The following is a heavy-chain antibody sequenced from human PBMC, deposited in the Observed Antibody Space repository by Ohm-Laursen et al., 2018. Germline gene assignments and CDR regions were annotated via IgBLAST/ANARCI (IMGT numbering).Heavy chain of an antibody. CDR3: AKTPGRPSYSSSWLDS. CDR2: IHHGGST. J-gene: IGHJ4*02. D-gene: IGHD6-13*01. V-gene: IGHV4-38-2*01. Sequence: TLSLTCAVSGYSIRSGYHWGWVRQPPGKGLEWVGSIHHGGSTHYKTSLKSRVTISADTSKNQFSLKLSSVTAADTAVYYCAKTPGRPSYSSSWLDSWGQGTLVTVSS. CDR1: GYSIRSGYH.